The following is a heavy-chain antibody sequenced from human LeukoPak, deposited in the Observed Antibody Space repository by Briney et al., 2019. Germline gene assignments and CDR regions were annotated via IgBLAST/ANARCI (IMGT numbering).Heavy chain of an antibody. CDR3: ARDGGYSGYGNFDY. Sequence: SETLSLTCAVYGGSFSGYYWSWIRQPPGKGLEWIGEINHSGSTNYNPSLKSRVTISVDTSKNQFSLKLSSVTAADTAVYYCARDGGYSGYGNFDYWGQGTLVTVSS. V-gene: IGHV4-34*01. J-gene: IGHJ4*02. CDR1: GGSFSGYY. D-gene: IGHD5-12*01. CDR2: INHSGST.